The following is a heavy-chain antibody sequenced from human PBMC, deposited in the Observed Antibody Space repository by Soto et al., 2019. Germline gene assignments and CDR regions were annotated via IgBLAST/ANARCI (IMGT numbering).Heavy chain of an antibody. V-gene: IGHV4-39*01. Sequence: SETLSLTCTVSGDSISSSGYYWGWIRQSPGKGLEWIASIFHTGKTYYNPSVKSRVTISVDTSRNQFSLKVTSVNAADTAMFYCARHDSSGYDCFDVWGQGTLVTGSS. CDR1: GDSISSSGYY. J-gene: IGHJ4*02. CDR2: IFHTGKT. D-gene: IGHD5-12*01. CDR3: ARHDSSGYDCFDV.